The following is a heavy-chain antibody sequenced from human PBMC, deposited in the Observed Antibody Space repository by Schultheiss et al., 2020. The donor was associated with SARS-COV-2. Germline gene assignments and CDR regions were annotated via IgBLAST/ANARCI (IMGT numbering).Heavy chain of an antibody. J-gene: IGHJ6*02. D-gene: IGHD4-17*01. Sequence: GESLKISCKASGYTFTSYDINWVRQATGQGLEWMGWMNPNSGDAAYAQKFQGRVTMTTDTSTSTAYMELSSLRSEDTAVYYCARDETTVTTWYYYGLDVWGQGTTVTVSS. V-gene: IGHV1-8*01. CDR1: GYTFTSYD. CDR2: MNPNSGDA. CDR3: ARDETTVTTWYYYGLDV.